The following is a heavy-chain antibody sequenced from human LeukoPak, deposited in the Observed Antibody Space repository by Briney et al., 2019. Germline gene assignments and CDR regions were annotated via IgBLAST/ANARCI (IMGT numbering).Heavy chain of an antibody. CDR1: GGSIISSSHY. D-gene: IGHD6-19*01. V-gene: IGHV4-39*01. CDR2: TYHTGSA. J-gene: IGHJ4*02. CDR3: ARHSWVIPVADHFDY. Sequence: SETLSLTCSVSGGSIISSSHYWGWIRQPPGKGLEWIGTTYHTGSAYYNPSLRSRVTISIDTSKNQFSLKLNSLTAADTAVYYCARHSWVIPVADHFDYWGQGTLVIVSS.